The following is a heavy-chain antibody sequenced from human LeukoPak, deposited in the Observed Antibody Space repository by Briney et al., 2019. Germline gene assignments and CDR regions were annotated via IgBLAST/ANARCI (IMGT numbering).Heavy chain of an antibody. Sequence: SETLSLTCTISGGSISSYYWSWIRQPPGKGLEWIGYIYYTGSTNHNPSLKSRVTISVETSKNQFSLKLKSVTAADTAVYYCARGGYYGSGNDFRFDPWGQGTLVTVSS. D-gene: IGHD3-10*01. J-gene: IGHJ5*02. CDR1: GGSISSYY. V-gene: IGHV4-59*01. CDR3: ARGGYYGSGNDFRFDP. CDR2: IYYTGST.